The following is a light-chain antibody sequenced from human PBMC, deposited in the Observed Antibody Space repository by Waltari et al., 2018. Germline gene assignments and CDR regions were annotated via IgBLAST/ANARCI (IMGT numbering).Light chain of an antibody. V-gene: IGLV4-69*01. CDR2: VNSDGSH. Sequence: QLVLTQSPSASASLVASFKLTCTLSSGHSSHVVACLQQRPEKGPRYLMKVNSDGSHSKGDEIPDRFSGSSSGAERYLTISSLQSEDEADYYCQTGGHDTWVLGGGTKLTVL. CDR1: SGHSSHV. J-gene: IGLJ3*02. CDR3: QTGGHDTWV.